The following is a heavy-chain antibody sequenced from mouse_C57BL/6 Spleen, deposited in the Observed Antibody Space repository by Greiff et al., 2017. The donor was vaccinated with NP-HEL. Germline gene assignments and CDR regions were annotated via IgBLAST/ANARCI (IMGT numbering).Heavy chain of an antibody. CDR1: GYSITSGYY. CDR2: ISYDGSN. Sequence: EVKLVESGPGLVKPSQSLSLTCSVTGYSITSGYYWNWIRQFPGNKLEWMGYISYDGSNNYNPSLKNRISITRDTSKNQFFLKLNSVTTEDTATYYCARGVRSYAMDYWGQGTSVTVSS. D-gene: IGHD1-1*01. V-gene: IGHV3-6*01. CDR3: ARGVRSYAMDY. J-gene: IGHJ4*01.